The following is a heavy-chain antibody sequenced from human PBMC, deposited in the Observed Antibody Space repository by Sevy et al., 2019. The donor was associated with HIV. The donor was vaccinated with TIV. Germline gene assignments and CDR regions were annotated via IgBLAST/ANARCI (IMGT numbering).Heavy chain of an antibody. CDR2: ISSSSSYI. J-gene: IGHJ4*02. CDR1: GFTFSSYS. CDR3: ARVYCSSTSCYPDY. D-gene: IGHD2-2*01. Sequence: GGSLRLSCAASGFTFSSYSMNWVRQAPGKGLEWVSSISSSSSYIYYADSVKGRFTISRDNAKNSLYLQMNSLRAEDTAVYYCARVYCSSTSCYPDYWGQGTLVTVSS. V-gene: IGHV3-21*01.